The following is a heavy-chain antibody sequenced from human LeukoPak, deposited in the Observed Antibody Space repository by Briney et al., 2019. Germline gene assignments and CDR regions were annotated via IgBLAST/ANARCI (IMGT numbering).Heavy chain of an antibody. CDR3: ARDSGSTKRLDN. Sequence: MSGGSLRLSCAASGFTFSSYCMNWVRQAPGKGLEWVSSISSSSSYIYYADSVKGRFTISRDNAKNSLYLQMNSLRAEDTAVYYCARDSGSTKRLDNWGQGTLVTVSS. D-gene: IGHD2-15*01. J-gene: IGHJ4*02. CDR2: ISSSSSYI. CDR1: GFTFSSYC. V-gene: IGHV3-21*01.